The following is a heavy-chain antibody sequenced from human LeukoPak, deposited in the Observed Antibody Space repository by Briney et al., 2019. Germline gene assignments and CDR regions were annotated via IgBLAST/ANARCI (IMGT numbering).Heavy chain of an antibody. CDR3: ARDNGG. CDR2: IYYSGST. J-gene: IGHJ4*02. V-gene: IGHV4-30-4*01. CDR1: GVSISSGDYY. Sequence: SQTLSLTCTVSGVSISSGDYYWRWIRQPPGKGLEWIGYIYYSGSTYYNPSLKSRFTISVDTSKNQFSLKLSSVTAADTAVYYCARDNGGWGQGTLVTVSS. D-gene: IGHD3-16*01.